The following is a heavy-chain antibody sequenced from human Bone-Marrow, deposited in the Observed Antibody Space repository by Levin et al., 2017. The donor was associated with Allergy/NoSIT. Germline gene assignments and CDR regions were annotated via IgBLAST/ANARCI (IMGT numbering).Heavy chain of an antibody. CDR2: IYYSGST. J-gene: IGHJ4*02. CDR3: ARASSTVTKLEN. V-gene: IGHV4-31*03. D-gene: IGHD4-17*01. CDR1: GGSISSGGYY. Sequence: SQTLSLTCTVSGGSISSGGYYWSWIRQHPGKGLEWIGYIYYSGSTYYNPSLKSRVTISVDTSKNQFSLKLSSVTAADTAVYYCARASSTVTKLENWGQGTLVTVSS.